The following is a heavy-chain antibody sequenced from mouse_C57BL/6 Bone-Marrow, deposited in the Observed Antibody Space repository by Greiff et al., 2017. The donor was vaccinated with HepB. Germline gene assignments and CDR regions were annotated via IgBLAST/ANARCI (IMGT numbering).Heavy chain of an antibody. CDR3: ARRGQGFGYAMDY. V-gene: IGHV3-6*01. CDR1: GYSITSGYY. J-gene: IGHJ4*01. Sequence: DVKLQESGPGLVKPSQSLSLTCSVTGYSITSGYYWNWIRQFPGNKLEWMGYISYDGSNNYNPSLKNRISITRDTSKNQFFLKLNSVTTEDTATYYCARRGQGFGYAMDYWGQGTSVTVSS. CDR2: ISYDGSN.